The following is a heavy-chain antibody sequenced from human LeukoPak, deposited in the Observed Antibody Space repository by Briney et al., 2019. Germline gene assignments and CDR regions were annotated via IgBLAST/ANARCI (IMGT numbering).Heavy chain of an antibody. CDR3: ARYSGSYYAFDY. V-gene: IGHV3-74*01. CDR1: GFTFSNHW. Sequence: PGGSLRLSCEASGFTFSNHWMHWVRQAPGKGLVWVSVISKDGSTSIYADSVRGRLTISRDNAKNSLYLQMNSLRAEDTAVYYCARYSGSYYAFDYWGQGTLVTVSS. CDR2: ISKDGSTS. J-gene: IGHJ4*02. D-gene: IGHD1-26*01.